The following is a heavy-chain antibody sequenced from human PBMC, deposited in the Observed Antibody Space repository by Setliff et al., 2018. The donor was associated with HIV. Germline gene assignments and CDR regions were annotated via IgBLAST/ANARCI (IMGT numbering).Heavy chain of an antibody. CDR3: ARQGAQQELTPFYSYGMDV. CDR1: GDSMDSRKW. D-gene: IGHD3-16*01. V-gene: IGHV4-4*02. Sequence: SETLSLTCVVSGDSMDSRKWWSWVRQPPGKGLEYIGTIYPSGNTIYNPSLKSRTTISIDKSNNQFSLKLSSMTAADTAVYYCARQGAQQELTPFYSYGMDVWGQGTTVTVSS. J-gene: IGHJ6*02. CDR2: IYPSGNT.